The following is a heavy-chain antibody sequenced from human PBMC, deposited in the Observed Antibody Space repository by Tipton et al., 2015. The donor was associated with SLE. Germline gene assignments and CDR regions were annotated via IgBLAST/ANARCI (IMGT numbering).Heavy chain of an antibody. V-gene: IGHV4-61*02. Sequence: TLSLSCTVSGCSISSGSYYWSWIRQPAGQGLEWIGRIYTSGSTNYNPSLKSRVTMSVDTSKNQFSLKLSSVTAADTAVYYCASFDYGDYWYWGQGTLVTVSS. CDR2: IYTSGST. CDR1: GCSISSGSYY. D-gene: IGHD4-17*01. CDR3: ASFDYGDYWY. J-gene: IGHJ4*02.